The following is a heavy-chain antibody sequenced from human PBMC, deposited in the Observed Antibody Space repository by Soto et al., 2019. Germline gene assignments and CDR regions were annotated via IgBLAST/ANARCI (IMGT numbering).Heavy chain of an antibody. CDR1: GYTFTSYD. CDR2: MNPNSGNT. CDR3: ARSTNDYGDRH. J-gene: IGHJ4*02. Sequence: QVQLVQSGAEVKKPGASVKVSCKAAGYTFTSYDINWVRQATGQGLEWMGWMNPNSGNTGYAQKYQXXGTMTRNTSLSTAYMDLSSLRSEDTAVYYCARSTNDYGDRHWGQGTVVTVSS. V-gene: IGHV1-8*01. D-gene: IGHD4-17*01.